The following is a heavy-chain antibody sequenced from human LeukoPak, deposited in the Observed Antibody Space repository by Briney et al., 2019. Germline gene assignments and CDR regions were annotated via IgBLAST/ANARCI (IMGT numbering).Heavy chain of an antibody. CDR1: GGSISSYY. CDR2: IYYSGST. D-gene: IGHD1-26*01. Sequence: PSETLSLTCTVSGGSISSYYWNWIRQPPGKGLEWIAYIYYSGSTNYNPSLKSRVTISVDTSKNQFSLKLSSVTAADTAVYYCARDVGATPGWFDPWGQGTLVTVSS. J-gene: IGHJ5*02. V-gene: IGHV4-59*01. CDR3: ARDVGATPGWFDP.